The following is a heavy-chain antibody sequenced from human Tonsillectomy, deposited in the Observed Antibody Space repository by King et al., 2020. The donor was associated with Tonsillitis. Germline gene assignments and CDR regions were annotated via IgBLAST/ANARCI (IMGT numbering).Heavy chain of an antibody. CDR3: AREYACSTSCPPDY. J-gene: IGHJ4*02. Sequence: VQLVESGGGVVQPGRSLRLSCAASGFTFSSYAMHWVRQAPGKGLEWVAGISYDGSNKYYADPVKGRFTISRDNSKNTLYLQMNSLRAEDTVVYYCAREYACSTSCPPDYWGQGTLVTVSS. D-gene: IGHD2-2*01. CDR1: GFTFSSYA. V-gene: IGHV3-30-3*01. CDR2: ISYDGSNK.